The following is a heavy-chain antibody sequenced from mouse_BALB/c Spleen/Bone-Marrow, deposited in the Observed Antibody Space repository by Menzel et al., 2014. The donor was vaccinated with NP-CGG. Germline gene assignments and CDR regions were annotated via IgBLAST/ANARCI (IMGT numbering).Heavy chain of an antibody. V-gene: IGHV3-6*02. CDR2: IRYDGSN. CDR3: ARLRGSNYGYFEV. Sequence: EVQLQQSGPGLVKLSQSLSLTCSVTGYSITSDYYWNWIRQFPGNKLEWMAYIRYDGSNNYNPSLKNRISITRDTSKNQFFLKLNSVTSEDTATYYCARLRGSNYGYFEVWGAGTTVTVSS. D-gene: IGHD1-1*01. J-gene: IGHJ1*01. CDR1: GYSITSDYY.